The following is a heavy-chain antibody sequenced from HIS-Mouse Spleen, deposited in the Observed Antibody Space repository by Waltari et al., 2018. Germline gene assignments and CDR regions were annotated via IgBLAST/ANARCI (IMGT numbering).Heavy chain of an antibody. Sequence: QLQLQESGPGLVKPSETLSLTCTVSGGSISSSSYYWGWIRQPPGKGLEWIGSIYYRGSTYYNPSHKSRVTISVDTSKNQFSLKLRSVTAADTAVYYCAREIPYSSSWYDWYFDLWGRGTLVTVSS. CDR1: GGSISSSSYY. CDR2: IYYRGST. J-gene: IGHJ2*01. V-gene: IGHV4-39*07. CDR3: AREIPYSSSWYDWYFDL. D-gene: IGHD6-13*01.